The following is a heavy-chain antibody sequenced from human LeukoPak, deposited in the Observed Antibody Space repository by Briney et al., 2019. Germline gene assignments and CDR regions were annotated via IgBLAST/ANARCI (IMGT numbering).Heavy chain of an antibody. J-gene: IGHJ4*02. CDR3: ARGIKLDTFYYFDY. V-gene: IGHV3-64*01. CDR2: ISSNGGST. CDR1: GFTFSSYA. D-gene: IGHD5-18*01. Sequence: AGGSLRLSCAASGFTFSSYAMHWVRQAPGKGLEYVSAISSNGGSTYYANSVKGRFTISRDNSKNTLYLQMGSLRAEDMAVYYCARGIKLDTFYYFDYWGQGTLVTVSS.